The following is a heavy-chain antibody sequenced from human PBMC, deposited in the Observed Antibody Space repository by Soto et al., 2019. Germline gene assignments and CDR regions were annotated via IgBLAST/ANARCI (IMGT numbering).Heavy chain of an antibody. Sequence: GGSLRLSCAASRFTFSSYAMSWIRQAPGKGLEWVSVISGSGGRTYYADSVKGRFTISRDNSKNTLYLQMISLRAEDTAVYYCAKDSPWGDAPAGFFDCWGQGTLVTVSS. CDR3: AKDSPWGDAPAGFFDC. CDR2: ISGSGGRT. V-gene: IGHV3-23*01. D-gene: IGHD2-21*02. CDR1: RFTFSSYA. J-gene: IGHJ4*02.